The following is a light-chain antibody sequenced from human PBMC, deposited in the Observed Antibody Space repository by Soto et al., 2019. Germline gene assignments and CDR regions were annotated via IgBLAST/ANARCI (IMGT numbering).Light chain of an antibody. V-gene: IGKV3-11*01. CDR1: QSFRGL. CDR3: QQRHMWPIM. Sequence: VFAPCPITMALSTGERATLACRDSQSFRGLLAWYQQKPGQAPRLLIYDAYNRATGIPPRFSGSGSGTDFTLTISSLEPEDSAVYYCQQRHMWPIMFGQGTRLEI. CDR2: DAY. J-gene: IGKJ5*01.